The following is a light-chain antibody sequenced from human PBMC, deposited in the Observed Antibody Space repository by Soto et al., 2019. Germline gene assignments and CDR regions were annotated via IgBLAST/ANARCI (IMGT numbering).Light chain of an antibody. CDR1: SSDVGSYNL. CDR2: EVS. V-gene: IGLV2-23*02. Sequence: QSVLTQPASVSGSPGQSITISCTGTSSDVGSYNLVSWYQQHPGKAPKLMIYEVSKRPSGVSNRFSGSKSGNTASLTISGLAAEDKADYYCCSYAGSSFGVFGRGTQLTVL. CDR3: CSYAGSSFGV. J-gene: IGLJ2*01.